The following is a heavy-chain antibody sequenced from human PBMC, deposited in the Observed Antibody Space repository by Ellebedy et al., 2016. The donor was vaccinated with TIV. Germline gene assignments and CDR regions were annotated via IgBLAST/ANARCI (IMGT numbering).Heavy chain of an antibody. V-gene: IGHV3-7*01. CDR3: GRAMDV. CDR2: MKQDESEK. CDR1: GFTFSNYW. Sequence: GGSLRLXXAASGFTFSNYWMHWARQAPGRGLEWVANMKQDESEKYYVDSVKGRFTISRDNAENSLYLQMNSLRVEDTAVYYCGRAMDVWGKGTTVTVSS. J-gene: IGHJ6*04.